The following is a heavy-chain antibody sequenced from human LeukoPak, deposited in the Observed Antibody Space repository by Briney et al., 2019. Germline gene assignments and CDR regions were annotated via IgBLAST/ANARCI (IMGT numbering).Heavy chain of an antibody. CDR1: GFTFSIYW. CDR3: ASGRGGSY. Sequence: PGGSLRHSCAASGFTFSIYWMTWVRQAPGKGLEWVANIKEDGSEKYYVDSVKGRFTISRDNAKTSLYLQMNSLRTEDTAVYYCASGRGGSYWGQGTLVTVSS. J-gene: IGHJ4*02. D-gene: IGHD1-26*01. CDR2: IKEDGSEK. V-gene: IGHV3-7*01.